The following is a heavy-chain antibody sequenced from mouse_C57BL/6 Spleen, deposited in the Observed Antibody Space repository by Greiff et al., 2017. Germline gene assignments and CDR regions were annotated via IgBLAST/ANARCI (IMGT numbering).Heavy chain of an antibody. V-gene: IGHV1-53*01. Sequence: QVQLQQSGPELVKPGASVKLSCKASGYTFTSYWMHWVKQRPGQGLEWIGNINPSNGGTNYNEKFKSKATLTVEKSSSPSYMQLSRLTSEDSAVYFCARGGLNFDYWGQGTTLTVSS. J-gene: IGHJ2*01. CDR2: INPSNGGT. CDR1: GYTFTSYW. CDR3: ARGGLNFDY. D-gene: IGHD3-1*01.